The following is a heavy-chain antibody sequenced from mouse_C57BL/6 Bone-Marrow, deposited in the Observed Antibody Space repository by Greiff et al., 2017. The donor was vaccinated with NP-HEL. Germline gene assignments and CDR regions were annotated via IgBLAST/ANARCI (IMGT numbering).Heavy chain of an antibody. CDR1: GFTFSSYA. CDR2: ISDGGSYT. CDR3: ARDRDYDYDRAFAY. V-gene: IGHV5-4*01. D-gene: IGHD2-4*01. J-gene: IGHJ3*01. Sequence: EVQVVESGGGLVKPGGSLKLSCAASGFTFSSYAMSWVRQTPEKRLEWVATISDGGSYTYYPDNVKGRFTISRDNAKNNRYLQMSHLKSEDTAMDYGARDRDYDYDRAFAYWGQGTLVTVSA.